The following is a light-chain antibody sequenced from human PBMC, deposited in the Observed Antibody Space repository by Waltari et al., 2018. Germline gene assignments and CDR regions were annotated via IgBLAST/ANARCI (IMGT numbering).Light chain of an antibody. V-gene: IGKV3-11*01. J-gene: IGKJ2*01. Sequence: EIVLTQSPATLSLSPGERATLSCRASQRVSSYLAWYQQKPGQTPRLLIYDASNRATGVPARFSGSGSETDFTLTISSLEPEDFAVYFCQQRTNWPRNTFGQGTKLEIK. CDR2: DAS. CDR3: QQRTNWPRNT. CDR1: QRVSSY.